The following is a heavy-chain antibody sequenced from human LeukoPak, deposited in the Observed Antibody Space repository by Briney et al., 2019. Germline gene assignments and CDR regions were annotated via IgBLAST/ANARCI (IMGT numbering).Heavy chain of an antibody. V-gene: IGHV3-23*01. CDR2: ISGSGGGT. CDR1: GFTFSSYT. CDR3: ATRWGSGGKTFYFEY. Sequence: PGGSLRLSCAASGFTFSSYTMNWVRQAPGKGLEWVSTISGSGGGTYYADSAKGRFTISRDNSNNMLYLQMNSLGADDTAVYYCATRWGSGGKTFYFEYWGQGTLVTVSS. D-gene: IGHD2-15*01. J-gene: IGHJ4*02.